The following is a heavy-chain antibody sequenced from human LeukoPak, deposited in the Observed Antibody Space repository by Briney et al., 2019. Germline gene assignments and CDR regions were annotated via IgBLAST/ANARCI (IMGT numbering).Heavy chain of an antibody. V-gene: IGHV1-2*02. D-gene: IGHD6-13*01. Sequence: GASVKVSCKASGYTLTGYYMQRVRQAPGQGLEWMGWINPNSGGTNYAQKFQGRVTMTRDTSIRTAYMELSRLRSDDAAVDYCARERVRQQLVYYYYYGMDVWGQGTTVTVSS. CDR2: INPNSGGT. CDR1: GYTLTGYY. CDR3: ARERVRQQLVYYYYYGMDV. J-gene: IGHJ6*02.